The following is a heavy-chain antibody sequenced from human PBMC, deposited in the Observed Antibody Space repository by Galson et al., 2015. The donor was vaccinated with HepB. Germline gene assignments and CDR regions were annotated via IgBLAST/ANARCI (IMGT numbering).Heavy chain of an antibody. J-gene: IGHJ4*02. CDR1: GGTFSSYT. CDR3: AREPTTGYSGSYK. D-gene: IGHD1-26*01. Sequence: SVKVSCKASGGTFSSYTISWVRQAPGQGLEWMGRIIPILGIANYAQKFQGRVTITADKSTSTAYMELSSLRSEDTAVYYCAREPTTGYSGSYKWGQGTLVTVSS. CDR2: IIPILGIA. V-gene: IGHV1-69*04.